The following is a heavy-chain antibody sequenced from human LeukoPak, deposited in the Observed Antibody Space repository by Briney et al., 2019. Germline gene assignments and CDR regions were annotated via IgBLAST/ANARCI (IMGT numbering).Heavy chain of an antibody. J-gene: IGHJ3*02. CDR1: GSTFSSYW. CDR2: IKQDGSEK. CDR3: ARGGEAFNWGSSAGRDAFDI. Sequence: GGSLRLSCAASGSTFSSYWMSWVRQAPGKGLEWVANIKQDGSEKYYVDSVKGRFTISRDNAKNSLYLQMNSLRAEDTAVYYCARGGEAFNWGSSAGRDAFDIWGQGTMVTVSS. D-gene: IGHD7-27*01. V-gene: IGHV3-7*01.